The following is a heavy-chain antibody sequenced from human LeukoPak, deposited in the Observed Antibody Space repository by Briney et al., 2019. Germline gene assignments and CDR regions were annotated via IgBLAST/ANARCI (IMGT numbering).Heavy chain of an antibody. CDR3: ASASYYYGSGSYYKADPFDY. V-gene: IGHV5-51*01. CDR1: GYSFTSYW. CDR2: IYPGDSDT. Sequence: GESLKISCKGSGYSFTSYWIGWVRQMPGKGLEWMGIIYPGDSDTRYSPSFQGQVTISADKSISTAYLQWSSLKASDTAMYYCASASYYYGSGSYYKADPFDYWGQGTLVTVS. J-gene: IGHJ4*02. D-gene: IGHD3-10*01.